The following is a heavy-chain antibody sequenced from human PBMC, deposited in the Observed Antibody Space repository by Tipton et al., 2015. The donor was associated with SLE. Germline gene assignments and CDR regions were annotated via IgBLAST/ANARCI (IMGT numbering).Heavy chain of an antibody. V-gene: IGHV3-30*04. Sequence: SLRLSCAASGFTFSSYAMHWVRQAPGKGLEWVAVISYDGSNKYYADSVKGRFTISRDNSKNTLYLQMNSLRVEDTAVYYCAKAGGFSDLWYYYGMDVWGQGSTVTVSS. CDR2: ISYDGSNK. D-gene: IGHD1-26*01. J-gene: IGHJ6*02. CDR3: AKAGGFSDLWYYYGMDV. CDR1: GFTFSSYA.